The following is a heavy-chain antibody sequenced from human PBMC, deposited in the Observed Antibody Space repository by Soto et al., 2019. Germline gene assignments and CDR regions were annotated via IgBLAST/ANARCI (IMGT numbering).Heavy chain of an antibody. CDR3: ARSVAVPGAHIDY. Sequence: PSETLSLTCSVCGGSISGSYWSWIRQSPGKGLEWLGYVYYTGSTNYSPSLRSRVSISVDTSKNEFSLRLSSVTAADTAVYFCARSVAVPGAHIDYWGQGTQVTVSS. J-gene: IGHJ4*02. V-gene: IGHV4-59*01. CDR1: GGSISGSY. D-gene: IGHD6-19*01. CDR2: VYYTGST.